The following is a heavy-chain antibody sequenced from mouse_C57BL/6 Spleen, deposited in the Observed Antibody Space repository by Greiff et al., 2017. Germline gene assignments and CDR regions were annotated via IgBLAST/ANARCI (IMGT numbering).Heavy chain of an antibody. Sequence: EVKLQQSGPVLVKPGASVKMSCKASGYTFTDYYMNWVKQSHGKSLEWIGVINPYNGGTSYNQKFKGKATLTVDKSSSTAYMELNSLTSEDSAVYYCAREGRGGYYAMDYWGQGTSVTVSS. CDR1: GYTFTDYY. CDR3: AREGRGGYYAMDY. CDR2: INPYNGGT. V-gene: IGHV1-19*01. J-gene: IGHJ4*01.